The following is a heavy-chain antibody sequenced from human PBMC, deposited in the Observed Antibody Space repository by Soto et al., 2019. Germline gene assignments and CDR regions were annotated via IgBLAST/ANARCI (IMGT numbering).Heavy chain of an antibody. CDR1: GGSINSNNYY. Sequence: NPSETLSLTCTVSGGSINSNNYYWAWIRQPPGKGLAWLASVYYDGSTYYNPSLKSRVSISVDTSKNHFSLKLSSVTAADTAVYYCAKVVVAATRHTDFDSWGQGTLVTVSS. CDR2: VYYDGST. V-gene: IGHV4-39*02. D-gene: IGHD2-15*01. J-gene: IGHJ4*02. CDR3: AKVVVAATRHTDFDS.